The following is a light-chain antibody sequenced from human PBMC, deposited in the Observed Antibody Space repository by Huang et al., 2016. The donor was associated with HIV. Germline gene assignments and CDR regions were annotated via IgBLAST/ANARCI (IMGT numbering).Light chain of an antibody. J-gene: IGKJ1*01. V-gene: IGKV3-20*01. CDR3: QQYGSSLA. CDR2: GAS. CDR1: QSVFNNNY. Sequence: EMLLTQSPGLLSLSPGESATLSCRASQSVFNNNYLAWYQQKPGQAPSLLIFGASSTATGISDRCRGSGYGTDFTLTISRLEPEAFAGYYCQQYGSSLAFGPGTKVEIK.